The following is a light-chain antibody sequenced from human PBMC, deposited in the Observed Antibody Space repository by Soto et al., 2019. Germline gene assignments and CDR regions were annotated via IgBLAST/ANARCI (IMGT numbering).Light chain of an antibody. J-gene: IGKJ1*01. Sequence: EIVLTQSPAILSMSPGERATLSCRASQSVSSYFAWYQQKPGQAPRLLIYDASNRATGVPARFSGSGSGTGFPLTISSLEPEDFAVYYCQQRRYWPVTFGQGTKVDIK. CDR2: DAS. CDR1: QSVSSY. V-gene: IGKV3-11*01. CDR3: QQRRYWPVT.